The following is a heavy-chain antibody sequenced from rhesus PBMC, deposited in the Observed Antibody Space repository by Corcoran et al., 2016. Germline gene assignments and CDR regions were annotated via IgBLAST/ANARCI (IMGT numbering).Heavy chain of an antibody. CDR1: GGSISDSYR. Sequence: QVQLQESGPGLVKPSETLSLTCAVSGGSISDSYRWSWIRQPPGKGLEWIGYIYGSSTSTNYNPSLKSRVTISKDTSKNQFSLKLSSVTAADTAVYYCARSGRSYFDYWGQGVLVTVSS. J-gene: IGHJ4*01. D-gene: IGHD2-21*01. V-gene: IGHV4S10*01. CDR2: IYGSSTST. CDR3: ARSGRSYFDY.